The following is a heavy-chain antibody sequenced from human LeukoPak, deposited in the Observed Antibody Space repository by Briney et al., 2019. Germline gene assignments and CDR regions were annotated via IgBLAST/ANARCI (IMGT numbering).Heavy chain of an antibody. V-gene: IGHV3-33*01. J-gene: IGHJ6*02. CDR3: AREYVDTYLYYYGMDV. Sequence: GGSLRLSCAASGFTFSSYGMHWVRQAPGKGLEWVAVIWYDGSNKYYADSVKGRFTISRDNSKNTLYLQMNSLRAEDTAVYYCAREYVDTYLYYYGMDVWGQGTTVTASS. CDR2: IWYDGSNK. CDR1: GFTFSSYG. D-gene: IGHD2/OR15-2a*01.